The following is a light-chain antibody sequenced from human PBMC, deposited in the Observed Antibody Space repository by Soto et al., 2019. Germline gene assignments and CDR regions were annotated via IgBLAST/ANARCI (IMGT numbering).Light chain of an antibody. CDR2: GAS. CDR3: QLYGSSPPRT. V-gene: IGKV3-20*01. CDR1: QSVSSSY. Sequence: EIVLTQSPGTLSLSPGERATLSCRASQSVSSSYLGWYKQKPGQAPRLLIYGASSRATGIPDRFSGSGSGTDFTLTIARLDPEDFAVFYCQLYGSSPPRTFGQGTKVEIK. J-gene: IGKJ1*01.